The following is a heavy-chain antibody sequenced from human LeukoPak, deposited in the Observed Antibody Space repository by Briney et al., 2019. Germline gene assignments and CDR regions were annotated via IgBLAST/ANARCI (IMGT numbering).Heavy chain of an antibody. CDR1: GFTFSSYS. CDR3: AKDGSGITSGY. J-gene: IGHJ4*02. CDR2: ISGSGGST. D-gene: IGHD1-26*01. V-gene: IGHV3-23*01. Sequence: TGGSLRLSCAASGFTFSSYSMSWVRQAPGKGLEWVSAISGSGGSTYYADSVKGRFTISGDTSKNTLHLQINSLRAEATALYYAAKDGSGITSGYWGQAAMVTVCS.